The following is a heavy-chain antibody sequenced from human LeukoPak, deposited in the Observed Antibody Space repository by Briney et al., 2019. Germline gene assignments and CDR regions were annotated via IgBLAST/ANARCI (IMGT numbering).Heavy chain of an antibody. Sequence: ASVKVSCKASGYTFTCYGISWVRQAPGQGLEWMGWISAYNGNTNYAQKLQGRVTMTTDTSTSTAYMELGSLRSDDTAVYYCASSDSRYSSGWDAFDIWGQGTMVTVSS. CDR1: GYTFTCYG. V-gene: IGHV1-18*04. J-gene: IGHJ3*02. D-gene: IGHD6-19*01. CDR3: ASSDSRYSSGWDAFDI. CDR2: ISAYNGNT.